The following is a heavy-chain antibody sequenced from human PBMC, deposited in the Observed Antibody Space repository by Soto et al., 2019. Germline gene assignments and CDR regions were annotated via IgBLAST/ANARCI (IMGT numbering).Heavy chain of an antibody. J-gene: IGHJ5*02. Sequence: RPSETLSLTCAVSGGSISSINWWSWLRQPPGKGLEWIGEIYHGGSTNYNPSLKSRVTISVDKSKNQFSLKLSSVTAADTAVYYCARAVVITFGGVAWFDPWGQGTLVTVSS. D-gene: IGHD3-16*01. CDR2: IYHGGST. CDR1: GGSISSINW. V-gene: IGHV4-4*02. CDR3: ARAVVITFGGVAWFDP.